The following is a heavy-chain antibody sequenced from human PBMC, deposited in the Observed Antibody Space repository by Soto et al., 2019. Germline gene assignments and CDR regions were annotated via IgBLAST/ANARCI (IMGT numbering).Heavy chain of an antibody. CDR2: FYYSGST. V-gene: IGHV4-59*01. CDR3: VRIAAAGTT. J-gene: IGHJ4*02. Sequence: QVQLQESGPGLVKPSETLSLTCTVSGGSISHFFWHWIRQPPGEGLEWIGSFYYSGSTNYNPSLKSLVIISTDTSNDQCSPKMTSVTAAGTAVYYCVRIAAAGTTGGQGTLVTVSS. D-gene: IGHD6-25*01. CDR1: GGSISHFF.